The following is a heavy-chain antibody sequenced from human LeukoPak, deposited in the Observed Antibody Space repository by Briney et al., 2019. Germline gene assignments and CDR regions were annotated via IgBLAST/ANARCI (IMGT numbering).Heavy chain of an antibody. Sequence: GGSLRLSCAASGFTFDDYGMSWVRQAPGKGLEWVSGINWNGGSTGYADSVKGRFTISRDNAKNSLYLQMNSLRAEDTALYYCARVVGSPLRYYYYYMDVWGKGTTVTVSS. V-gene: IGHV3-20*04. J-gene: IGHJ6*03. D-gene: IGHD3-10*01. CDR3: ARVVGSPLRYYYYYMDV. CDR1: GFTFDDYG. CDR2: INWNGGST.